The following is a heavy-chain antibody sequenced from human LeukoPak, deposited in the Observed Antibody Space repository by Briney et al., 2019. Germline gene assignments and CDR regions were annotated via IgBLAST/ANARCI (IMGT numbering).Heavy chain of an antibody. J-gene: IGHJ4*02. CDR2: ILTIFGTA. D-gene: IGHD3-22*01. Sequence: KISCKGSGYTLNNDLIDLVRQAPGEGPEVIGGILTIFGTANYAQKFQGRVTITADESTSTAYMELSSLRSEDTAVYYCARPDSSGYYQSLQLDYWGQGTLVTVSS. CDR1: GYTLNNDL. CDR3: ARPDSSGYYQSLQLDY. V-gene: IGHV1-69*01.